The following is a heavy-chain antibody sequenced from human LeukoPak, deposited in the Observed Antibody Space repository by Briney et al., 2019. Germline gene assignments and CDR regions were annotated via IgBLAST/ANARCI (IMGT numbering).Heavy chain of an antibody. D-gene: IGHD6-19*01. CDR2: INHSGST. CDR3: ARVSVAGTGPDY. V-gene: IGHV4-34*01. CDR1: GXSFSGYY. J-gene: IGHJ4*02. Sequence: PSETLSLTCAVYGXSFSGYYWSWIRQPPGKGLEWIAEINHSGSTNYNPSLKSRVTISVDTSKSQFSLRLTSVTAADTAIYYCARVSVAGTGPDYWGQGTLVTVSS.